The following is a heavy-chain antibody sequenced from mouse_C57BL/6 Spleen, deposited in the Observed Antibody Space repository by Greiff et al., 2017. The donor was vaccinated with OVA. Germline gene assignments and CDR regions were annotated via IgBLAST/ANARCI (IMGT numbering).Heavy chain of an antibody. V-gene: IGHV1-55*01. CDR3: ARTYYYGSRWDDY. Sequence: QVQLQQSGAELVKPGASVKMSCKASGYTFTSYWITWVKQRPGQGLEWIGDIYPGSGSTNYNEKFKSKATLTVDTSSSTAYMQLSSLTSEDSAVYYCARTYYYGSRWDDYWGQGTSVTVSS. CDR2: IYPGSGST. J-gene: IGHJ4*01. CDR1: GYTFTSYW. D-gene: IGHD1-1*01.